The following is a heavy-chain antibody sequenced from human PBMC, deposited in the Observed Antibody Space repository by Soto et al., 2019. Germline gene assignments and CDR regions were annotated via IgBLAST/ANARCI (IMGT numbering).Heavy chain of an antibody. V-gene: IGHV3-23*01. Sequence: EVHLLESGGGLVQPGGSLRLSCATSGFTFNSYAMTWVRQAPGKGLEWISVISGGGGSRYYADSVKGRFTISRDNSTNTMYLQMNSLRAEDTAVYYCAKTDYYDSSGFNDFWGQGTLVTVSS. CDR3: AKTDYYDSSGFNDF. CDR2: ISGGGGSR. D-gene: IGHD3-22*01. J-gene: IGHJ4*02. CDR1: GFTFNSYA.